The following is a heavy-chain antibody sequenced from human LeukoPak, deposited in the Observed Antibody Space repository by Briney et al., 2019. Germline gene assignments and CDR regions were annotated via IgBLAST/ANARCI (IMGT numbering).Heavy chain of an antibody. CDR1: GFTFSSYG. D-gene: IGHD3-9*01. J-gene: IGHJ6*03. V-gene: IGHV3-30*02. Sequence: GGSLRLSCAASGFTFSSYGMHWVRQAPGKGLEWVAFIRYDGSNKYYADSVKGRFTISRDNSKNTLYLQMNSLRAEDTAVYYCAKDGSLLALHITIFSTYYMDVWGKGTTVTISS. CDR2: IRYDGSNK. CDR3: AKDGSLLALHITIFSTYYMDV.